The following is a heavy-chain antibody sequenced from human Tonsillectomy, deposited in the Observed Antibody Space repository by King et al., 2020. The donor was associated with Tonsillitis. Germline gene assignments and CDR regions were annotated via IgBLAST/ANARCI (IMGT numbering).Heavy chain of an antibody. V-gene: IGHV3-48*02. CDR2: ISTSSTTI. Sequence: VQLVESGGGLVQPGGSLRLSCATSGFSFSDYMMNWVRQAPGKGLEWISYISTSSTTIYYADSVKGRFTISRDNAKNSLYLQMNSLRDEDTAMYYCVRDRWEDRGVRGIWGQGTLVTVSS. CDR1: GFSFSDYM. D-gene: IGHD3-10*01. CDR3: VRDRWEDRGVRGI. J-gene: IGHJ4*02.